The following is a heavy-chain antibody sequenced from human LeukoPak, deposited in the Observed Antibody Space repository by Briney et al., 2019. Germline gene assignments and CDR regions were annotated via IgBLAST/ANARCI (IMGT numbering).Heavy chain of an antibody. CDR2: INHSGST. D-gene: IGHD3-9*01. Sequence: NPSETLSLTCAVYGGSFSGYYWSWIRQPPGKGLEWIGEINHSGSTNYNPSLKSRVTISVDTSKNQFSLKLSSVTAADTAVYYCARTFDWQFDYWGQGTLVTVSS. CDR3: ARTFDWQFDY. CDR1: GGSFSGYY. V-gene: IGHV4-34*01. J-gene: IGHJ4*02.